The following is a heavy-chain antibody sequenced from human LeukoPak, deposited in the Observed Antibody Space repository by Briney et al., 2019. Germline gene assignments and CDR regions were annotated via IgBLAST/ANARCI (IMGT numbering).Heavy chain of an antibody. CDR2: IYSGGST. D-gene: IGHD2-2*02. V-gene: IGHV3-66*01. CDR1: GFTVSSNY. Sequence: GGSLRLSCAASGFTVSSNYMSWVRQAPGKGLEWVSVIYSGGSTYYADSVKGRFTISRDNSKNTLFLQMSSLRAEDTAVYYCAKDLGVVVPAAVQGWFDPWGQGTLVTVSS. J-gene: IGHJ5*02. CDR3: AKDLGVVVPAAVQGWFDP.